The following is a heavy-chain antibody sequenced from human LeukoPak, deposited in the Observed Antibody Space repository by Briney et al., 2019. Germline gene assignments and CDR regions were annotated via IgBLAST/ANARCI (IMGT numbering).Heavy chain of an antibody. Sequence: GGSLRLSCTASEFTFSSYAMNWVRQAPGKGLEWVSAISGSGASTYYADSVKGRFTISRDNSKNTLYLQMNSLRAEDTAVYYCAKSHHVTAIDYWGQGTLVTVSS. CDR2: ISGSGAST. V-gene: IGHV3-23*01. D-gene: IGHD2-21*02. J-gene: IGHJ4*02. CDR3: AKSHHVTAIDY. CDR1: EFTFSSYA.